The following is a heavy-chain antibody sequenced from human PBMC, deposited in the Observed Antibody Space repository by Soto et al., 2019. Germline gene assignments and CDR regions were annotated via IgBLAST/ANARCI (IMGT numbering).Heavy chain of an antibody. D-gene: IGHD1-26*01. CDR1: GGSFSGYY. J-gene: IGHJ6*02. CDR2: INHSGST. V-gene: IGHV4-34*01. Sequence: PSETLSLTCAVYGGSFSGYYWSWIRQPPGKGLEWIGEINHSGSTNYNPSLKSRVTISVDTSKNQFSLKLSSVTAADTAVYYCARAKGRAAPTPAYYYYYGMDVWGQGTTVTVS. CDR3: ARAKGRAAPTPAYYYYYGMDV.